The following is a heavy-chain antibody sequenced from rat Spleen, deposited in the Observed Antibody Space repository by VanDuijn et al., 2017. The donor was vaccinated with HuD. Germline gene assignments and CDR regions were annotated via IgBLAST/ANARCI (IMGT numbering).Heavy chain of an antibody. Sequence: QVQLMESGPGLVQPSQTLSLTCTVSGFSLTSYNVHWVRQPTGKGLEWMGIIWTGGSTDYNSVLKSRLSISRDTSKSQVFLKLNSLQTEDTGTYYCARLGLGEDYWGQGVMVTVSS. J-gene: IGHJ2*01. V-gene: IGHV2-30*01. D-gene: IGHD5-1*01. CDR2: IWTGGST. CDR3: ARLGLGEDY. CDR1: GFSLTSYN.